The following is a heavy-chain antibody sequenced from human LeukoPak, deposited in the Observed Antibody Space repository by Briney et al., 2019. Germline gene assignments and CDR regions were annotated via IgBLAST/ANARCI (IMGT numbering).Heavy chain of an antibody. D-gene: IGHD3-22*01. V-gene: IGHV1-18*01. CDR2: ISAYNGST. Sequence: SVTVSFKSSGYTFTSYGISWVRQGPGQGLEWMGLISAYNGSTNYAQKLQGRVTMTTDTSTSTAYMDLRRLRYDDTAEYYCGRSGDYYDSSGYRYWGQGTLVTVSS. CDR3: GRSGDYYDSSGYRY. J-gene: IGHJ4*02. CDR1: GYTFTSYG.